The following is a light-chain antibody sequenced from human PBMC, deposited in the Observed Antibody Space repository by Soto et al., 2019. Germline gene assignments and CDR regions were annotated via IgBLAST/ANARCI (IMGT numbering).Light chain of an antibody. CDR2: DAS. J-gene: IGKJ5*01. V-gene: IGKV3-11*01. CDR3: QQRSNWPPVT. CDR1: QSVSSY. Sequence: EIVLTQSPATLSLSPGERATLSCRASQSVSSYLAWYQQKPGQAPRLLIYDASNRATGIPARFSGSGSGTDFTLTISSLEPEDFVDYYCQQRSNWPPVTFGQGTRLEIK.